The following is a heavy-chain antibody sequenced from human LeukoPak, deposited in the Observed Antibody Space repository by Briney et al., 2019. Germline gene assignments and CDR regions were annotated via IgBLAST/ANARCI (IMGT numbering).Heavy chain of an antibody. Sequence: PSETLSLTCTVSGGSISSYYWSWIRQPPGKGLEWIGHIYYSGSTNYNPSLKSRVTISVDTSKNQFSLKLSSVTAADTAVYYCASTEGYCSSTSCYSGGMDVWGQGTTVTVSS. CDR3: ASTEGYCSSTSCYSGGMDV. D-gene: IGHD2-2*01. V-gene: IGHV4-59*08. CDR1: GGSISSYY. J-gene: IGHJ6*02. CDR2: IYYSGST.